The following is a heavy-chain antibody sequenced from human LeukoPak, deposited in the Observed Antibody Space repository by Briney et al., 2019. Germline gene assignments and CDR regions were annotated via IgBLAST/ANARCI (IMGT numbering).Heavy chain of an antibody. Sequence: PGGSLRLSCAASGFTFSSYWMSWVRQAPGKGLEWVSAISGSGGSTYYADSVKGRFTISRDNSKNTLYLQMNSLRAEDTAVYYCAKEDSRHIVVVTALGGYFQHWGQGTLVTVSS. CDR3: AKEDSRHIVVVTALGGYFQH. V-gene: IGHV3-23*01. D-gene: IGHD2-21*02. CDR1: GFTFSSYW. CDR2: ISGSGGST. J-gene: IGHJ1*01.